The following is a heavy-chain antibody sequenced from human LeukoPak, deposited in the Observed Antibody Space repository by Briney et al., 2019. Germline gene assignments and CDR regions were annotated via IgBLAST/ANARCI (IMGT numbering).Heavy chain of an antibody. Sequence: GGSLRLSCAASGFTFSSYSMNWVRQAPGKGLEWVSSISSSSSYIYYADSVKGRFTISRDNAKHSLYLQMNSLRAEDTAVYYCAREYDYVWGSYRSFDYWGQGTLVTVSS. J-gene: IGHJ4*02. CDR2: ISSSSSYI. CDR1: GFTFSSYS. D-gene: IGHD3-16*02. CDR3: AREYDYVWGSYRSFDY. V-gene: IGHV3-21*01.